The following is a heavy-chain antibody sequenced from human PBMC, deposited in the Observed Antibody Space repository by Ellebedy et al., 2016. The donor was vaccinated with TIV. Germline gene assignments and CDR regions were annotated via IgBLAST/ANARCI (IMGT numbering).Heavy chain of an antibody. V-gene: IGHV5-51*01. CDR1: GYTFTSYW. J-gene: IGHJ4*02. D-gene: IGHD6-6*01. CDR3: ARLQMSNYFDY. CDR2: IYVGDSDT. Sequence: GESLKISCKGSGYTFTSYWIGWVRQMPGKGLEWMGIIYVGDSDTTYSPSFQGQVTISADKSISTAYLQWSSLKASATAMHYCARLQMSNYFDYWGPGTLVTVSS.